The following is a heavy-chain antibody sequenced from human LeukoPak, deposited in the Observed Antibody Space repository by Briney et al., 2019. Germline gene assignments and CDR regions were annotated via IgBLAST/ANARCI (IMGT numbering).Heavy chain of an antibody. D-gene: IGHD6-13*01. CDR2: ISGSGGST. CDR1: GFTFSSYA. V-gene: IGHV3-23*01. CDR3: AKDRYSSAWYGWFDP. J-gene: IGHJ5*02. Sequence: GSLRLSCAASGFTFSSYAMSWVRQAPGKGLEWVSAISGSGGSTYYADSVKGRFTISRDNPENTLYLQMNSLRAEDTAVYHCAKDRYSSAWYGWFDPWGQGTLVTVSS.